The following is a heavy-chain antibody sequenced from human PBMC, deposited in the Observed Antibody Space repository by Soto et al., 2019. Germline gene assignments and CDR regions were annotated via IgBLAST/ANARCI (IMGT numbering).Heavy chain of an antibody. D-gene: IGHD2-15*01. Sequence: SETLSLTFTVSGGSISSTGYYWTWIRQPPGKGLEWIGTIYYSGSTFYNPSLKSRVTISVDTSKNHFSLKLGSVTAADTAIYYCASKRYCSGGYCYGDYWGQGALVTVSS. CDR1: GGSISSTGYY. CDR3: ASKRYCSGGYCYGDY. CDR2: IYYSGST. J-gene: IGHJ4*02. V-gene: IGHV4-39*02.